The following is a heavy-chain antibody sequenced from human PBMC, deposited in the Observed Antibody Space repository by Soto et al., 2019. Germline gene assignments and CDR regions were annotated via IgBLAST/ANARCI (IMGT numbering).Heavy chain of an antibody. CDR1: GGTFSSYA. J-gene: IGHJ6*02. Sequence: SCKASGGTFSSYAISWVRQAPGQGLEWMGGIIPIFGTANYAQKFQGRVTITADESTSTAYMELSSLRSEGTAVYYCASSSTSSYYYYGMDVWGQGTTVTVSS. CDR2: IIPIFGTA. CDR3: ASSSTSSYYYYGMDV. V-gene: IGHV1-69*01. D-gene: IGHD2-2*01.